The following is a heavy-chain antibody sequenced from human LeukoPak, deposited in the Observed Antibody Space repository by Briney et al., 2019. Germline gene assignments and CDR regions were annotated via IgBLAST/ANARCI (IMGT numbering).Heavy chain of an antibody. CDR2: ISYDGSNK. D-gene: IGHD3-10*01. CDR3: ASPPEPGEGYFDY. CDR1: GFTFSSYA. Sequence: GRSLRLSCAASGFTFSSYAMHWVRQAPGKGLEWVAVISYDGSNKYYADSVKGRFTISRDNSKNTLYLQMNSLRAEDTAVYYCASPPEPGEGYFDYWGQGTLVTVSS. V-gene: IGHV3-30*14. J-gene: IGHJ4*02.